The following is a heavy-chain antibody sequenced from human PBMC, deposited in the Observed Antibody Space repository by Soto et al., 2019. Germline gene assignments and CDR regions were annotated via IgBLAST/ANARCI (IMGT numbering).Heavy chain of an antibody. J-gene: IGHJ5*02. CDR3: ARGDFDRSGNYNAGWFAP. V-gene: IGHV1-2*02. D-gene: IGHD3-22*01. CDR2: INPNSGGT. Sequence: QVQLVQSGAEVKKPGASVKVSCKASGYTFTAYYMHWLRQAPGQGLEWMGWINPNSGGTNYAQRFQGRVTVTNDTSISTTNMELSSLGSDETAVYYCARGDFDRSGNYNAGWFAPWGQGTLVTVSS. CDR1: GYTFTAYY.